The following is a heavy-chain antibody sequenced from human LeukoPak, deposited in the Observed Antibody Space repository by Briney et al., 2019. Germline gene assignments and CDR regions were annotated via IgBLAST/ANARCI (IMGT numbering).Heavy chain of an antibody. CDR1: GFTFSSYG. V-gene: IGHV3-30*02. CDR3: AKDKNDYGDYYYMDV. D-gene: IGHD4-17*01. CDR2: IRLDGNNK. J-gene: IGHJ6*03. Sequence: GGSLRLSCAASGFTFSSYGMHWVRQAPGKGLEWVAFIRLDGNNKYYADSVKGRFTLSRDNSKNTLSLQMNSLRAKDTAVYYCAKDKNDYGDYYYMDVWGKGTTVTVSS.